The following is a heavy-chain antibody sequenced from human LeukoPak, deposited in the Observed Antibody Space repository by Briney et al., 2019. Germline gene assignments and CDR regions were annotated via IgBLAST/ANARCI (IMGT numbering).Heavy chain of an antibody. CDR3: ARRSQRFLEWLPHFDY. Sequence: ASVKVSCKASGYTFTSYGISWVRQAPGQGLEGMGWISAYNGNTNYAQKLQGRVTITTDTSTSTAYMELRSLRSDATAVYYCARRSQRFLEWLPHFDYWGQGTLVTVSS. V-gene: IGHV1-18*01. CDR2: ISAYNGNT. D-gene: IGHD3-3*01. CDR1: GYTFTSYG. J-gene: IGHJ4*02.